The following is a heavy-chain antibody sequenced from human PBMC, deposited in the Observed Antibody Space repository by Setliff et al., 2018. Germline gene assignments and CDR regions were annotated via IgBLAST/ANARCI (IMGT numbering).Heavy chain of an antibody. J-gene: IGHJ6*03. CDR1: GGSISSGDYY. D-gene: IGHD3-3*01. V-gene: IGHV4-30-4*08. CDR2: IYSSGST. Sequence: PSETLSLTCTVSGGSISSGDYYWSWIRQPPGKGLEWIGYIYSSGSTYYNPSLKSRVSISVDTSKNQFSLKLSSVTAADTAVYYCARESRYYNFWSGYYTYYYYYMDVWGKGTTVTVSS. CDR3: ARESRYYNFWSGYYTYYYYYMDV.